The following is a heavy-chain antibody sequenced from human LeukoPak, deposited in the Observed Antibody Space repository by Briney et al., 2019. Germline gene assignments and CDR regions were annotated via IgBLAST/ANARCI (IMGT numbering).Heavy chain of an antibody. CDR3: AKGDSNAITYNWFDP. J-gene: IGHJ5*02. Sequence: GGSLRLSCAVSGFTFSSYAMSWVRQAPGKGLEWVSAIRATGGSTYYADSVKGRFTVSRDNSRDRLYLQMNSLRAEDTAVYYCAKGDSNAITYNWFDPWGQGTLVTVSS. D-gene: IGHD2-2*01. CDR1: GFTFSSYA. CDR2: IRATGGST. V-gene: IGHV3-23*01.